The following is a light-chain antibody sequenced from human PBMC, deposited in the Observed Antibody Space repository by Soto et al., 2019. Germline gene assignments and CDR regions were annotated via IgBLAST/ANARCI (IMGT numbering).Light chain of an antibody. CDR1: QSVSSSY. V-gene: IGKV3-20*01. Sequence: EIVLTQSPGTLSLSPGERATLSCRASQSVSSSYLAWYQQKPGQAPRLLIYGASSRATGIPDRFSGSGSGTDSTLTISRVEPEDFAVYYCQQYGSSPSTFGPGTKVDIK. J-gene: IGKJ3*01. CDR2: GAS. CDR3: QQYGSSPST.